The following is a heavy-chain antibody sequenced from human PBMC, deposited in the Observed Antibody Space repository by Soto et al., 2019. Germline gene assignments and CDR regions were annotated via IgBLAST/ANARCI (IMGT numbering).Heavy chain of an antibody. CDR2: ISYDGSNK. CDR3: AKDTSSGWYPLGY. V-gene: IGHV3-30*18. CDR1: GFTFSSYG. D-gene: IGHD6-19*01. J-gene: IGHJ4*02. Sequence: QVQLVESGGGVVQPGRSLRLSCAASGFTFSSYGMHWVRQAPGKGLEWVAVISYDGSNKYYADSVKGRFTISRDNSKNTLYLQRNSLRAEDTAVYYCAKDTSSGWYPLGYWGQGTLVTVSS.